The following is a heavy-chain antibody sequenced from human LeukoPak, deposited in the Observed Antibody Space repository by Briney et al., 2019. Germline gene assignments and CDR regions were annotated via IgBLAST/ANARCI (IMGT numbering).Heavy chain of an antibody. CDR1: GYSFTSYW. Sequence: GESLKISCKGSGYSFTSYWIGWVGQMPGKGLEWMGIIYPGDSDTRYSPSFQGQVTISADKSISTAYLQWSSLKASDTAMYYCARLSSPYYDFWSGYYDNTDHFDYWGQGTLVTVSS. J-gene: IGHJ4*02. CDR2: IYPGDSDT. V-gene: IGHV5-51*01. D-gene: IGHD3-3*01. CDR3: ARLSSPYYDFWSGYYDNTDHFDY.